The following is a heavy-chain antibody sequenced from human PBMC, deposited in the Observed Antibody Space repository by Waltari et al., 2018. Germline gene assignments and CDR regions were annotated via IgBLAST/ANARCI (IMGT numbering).Heavy chain of an antibody. CDR3: SRGRGGYRHGSFDM. Sequence: QVQLVHSGAEVQKPGASARISCNPSAPTLDSHLINLVRQAPGQGLEWMGILNPSGGSATYAQTFQGRVSMTRDKSTGTIYMELSSLRSDDTAVYYCSRGRGGYRHGSFDMWGQGTLVTVSS. D-gene: IGHD1-26*01. CDR2: LNPSGGSA. J-gene: IGHJ3*02. V-gene: IGHV1-46*02. CDR1: APTLDSHL.